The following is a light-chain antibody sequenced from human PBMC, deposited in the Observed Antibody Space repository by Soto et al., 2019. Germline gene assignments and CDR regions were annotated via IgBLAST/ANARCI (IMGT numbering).Light chain of an antibody. CDR3: QQYGSSRIT. Sequence: DIVLTQSPGTLSLSPGERATLSCRDSQSVSSSYLAWYQQKPGQAPRLLIYGASSRATGIPDRFSGSGSGTDFTLTISRLEPEDFAVYYCQQYGSSRITFGQGTRLEIK. CDR1: QSVSSSY. J-gene: IGKJ5*01. V-gene: IGKV3-20*01. CDR2: GAS.